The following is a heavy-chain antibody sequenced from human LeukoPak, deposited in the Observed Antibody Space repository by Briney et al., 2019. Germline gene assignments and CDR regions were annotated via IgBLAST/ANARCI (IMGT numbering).Heavy chain of an antibody. D-gene: IGHD4-17*01. J-gene: IGHJ4*02. V-gene: IGHV3-7*03. CDR1: GFIFNTFW. CDR2: INQDGSDM. Sequence: GGSLRLSCAASGFIFNTFWMNWVRLTPGKGLEWVAKINQDGSDMYYVDSVKGRFFVSRDNARNLVYLQMNSLRAEDTAVYYCAKENGAVTTSFDYWGQGTLVTVSS. CDR3: AKENGAVTTSFDY.